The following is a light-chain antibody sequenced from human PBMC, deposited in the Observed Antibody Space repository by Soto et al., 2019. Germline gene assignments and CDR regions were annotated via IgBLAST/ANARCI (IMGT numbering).Light chain of an antibody. J-gene: IGLJ2*01. CDR2: DVS. CDR1: SSDVGAYDY. Sequence: QSALTQPASVSGSPGQSIAISCTGTSSDVGAYDYVSWYQQHPGEAPKVKIYDVSHRPSGVSDRFSVSKSGNTASLTISGLQAEDDADYYCSSYAKSGSVVFGGGTKLSVL. V-gene: IGLV2-14*01. CDR3: SSYAKSGSVV.